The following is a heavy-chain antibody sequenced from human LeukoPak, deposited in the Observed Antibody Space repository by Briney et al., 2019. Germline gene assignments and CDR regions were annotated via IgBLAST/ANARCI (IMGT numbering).Heavy chain of an antibody. J-gene: IGHJ4*02. D-gene: IGHD5-24*01. CDR3: ARDLGVITRRDGSTGN. CDR2: ISPTSGGT. CDR1: GYTFTGYY. V-gene: IGHV1-2*02. Sequence: ASVKVSCKASGYTFTGYYMHWVRQAPGQGLEWMGWISPTSGGTNYAQKFQGRVTMTRDTSISTAYMELSRLRSEDTAVYYCARDLGVITRRDGSTGNWGQGTLVTVSS.